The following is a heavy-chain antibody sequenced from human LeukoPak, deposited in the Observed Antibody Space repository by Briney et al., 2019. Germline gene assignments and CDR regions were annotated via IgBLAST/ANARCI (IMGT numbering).Heavy chain of an antibody. CDR1: GGSTTSYY. D-gene: IGHD3-9*01. Sequence: PSETLSLTCTVSGGSTTSYYWAWLRQPPGKGLEWIGYLYYSGYSNYNPSLKSRVSMSVDTSKNQFSLKLSSVTAADTAVYYCARDVTYYDILTGYILYYFDYWGQGTLVTVSS. CDR3: ARDVTYYDILTGYILYYFDY. J-gene: IGHJ4*02. V-gene: IGHV4-59*12. CDR2: LYYSGYS.